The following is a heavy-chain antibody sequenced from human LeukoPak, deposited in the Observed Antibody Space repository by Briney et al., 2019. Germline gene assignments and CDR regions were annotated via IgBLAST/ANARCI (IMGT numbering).Heavy chain of an antibody. CDR2: IKQDGSEK. V-gene: IGHV3-7*01. CDR1: GFTFSSHC. CDR3: AREVRDYDILTEPDY. D-gene: IGHD3-9*01. J-gene: IGHJ4*02. Sequence: GRSLRLSCPPSGFTFSSHCTSSVRQPPGNWLEWLANIKQDGSEKYYVDCVKGRFTISRDNDKNSLYLQMNSLRAEDRVVYYCAREVRDYDILTEPDYWGQGSLVSVCS.